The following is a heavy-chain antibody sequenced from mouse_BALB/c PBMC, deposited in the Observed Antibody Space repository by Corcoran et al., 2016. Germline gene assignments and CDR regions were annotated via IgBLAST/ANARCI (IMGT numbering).Heavy chain of an antibody. Sequence: QVQLQQSGAELMKPGASVKISCKATGYTFSSYWIEWVKQRPGHGLEWIGEILPGSGSTKDNEKLKGKATFTADPSANTAYMQLRSLTSEDSAVYYCARSLMSWCQGTTLTVSS. D-gene: IGHD2-3*01. CDR2: ILPGSGST. J-gene: IGHJ2*01. CDR3: ARSLMS. V-gene: IGHV1-9*01. CDR1: GYTFSSYW.